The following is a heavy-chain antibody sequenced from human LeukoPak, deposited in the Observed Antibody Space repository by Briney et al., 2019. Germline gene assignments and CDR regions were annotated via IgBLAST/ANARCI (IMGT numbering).Heavy chain of an antibody. CDR2: IYHSGST. V-gene: IGHV4-59*01. D-gene: IGHD5-12*01. J-gene: IGHJ5*02. CDR3: ARFAYSGYDPNWFDP. Sequence: SETLSLTCTVSGGSISSYYWSWIRQPPGKGLEWIGYIYHSGSTNYNPSLKSRVTISVDTSKNQFSLKLSSVTAADTAVYYCARFAYSGYDPNWFDPWGQGTLVTVSS. CDR1: GGSISSYY.